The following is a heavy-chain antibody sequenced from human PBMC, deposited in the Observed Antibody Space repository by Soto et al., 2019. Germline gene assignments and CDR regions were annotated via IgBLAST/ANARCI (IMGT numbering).Heavy chain of an antibody. V-gene: IGHV3-7*01. CDR1: GFTFNRYW. CDR2: IKQDGSER. Sequence: EVQLVESGGGLVQPGGSLRLSCAASGFTFNRYWMSWVRQAPGKGPEWLATIKQDGSERHYVDSVKGRFTISRDNVKNSENLQMNSLRAEDTAVYYCTRTISALPGDDYWGQGTLVAVCS. J-gene: IGHJ4*02. D-gene: IGHD6-6*01. CDR3: TRTISALPGDDY.